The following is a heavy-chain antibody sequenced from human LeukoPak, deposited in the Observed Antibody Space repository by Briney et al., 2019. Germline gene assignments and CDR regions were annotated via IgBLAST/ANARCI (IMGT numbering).Heavy chain of an antibody. V-gene: IGHV4-34*01. J-gene: IGHJ4*02. D-gene: IGHD3-10*01. CDR2: INHSGST. CDR3: ARRITLVRGFNY. CDR1: GGSFSGYY. Sequence: SETLSLTCAVYGGSFSGYYWTWIRQPPGKGLEWIGEINHSGSTNYNPSLKSRVTISVDTSKNQFSLRLTSVTTADTAVYYCARRITLVRGFNYWGQGTLVTVSS.